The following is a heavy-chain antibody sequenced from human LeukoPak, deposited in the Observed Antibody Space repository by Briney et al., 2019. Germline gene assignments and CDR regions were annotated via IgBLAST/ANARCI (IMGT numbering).Heavy chain of an antibody. V-gene: IGHV1-2*02. J-gene: IGHJ6*03. CDR3: ARAGIIAVRGYYYYYMDV. Sequence: GASVKVSCKASGYTFTGYYMHWVRQAPGQGLEWMGWINPNSGGTNYAQKFQGRVTMTRDTSISTAYMELGRLRSDDTAVYYCARAGIIAVRGYYYYYMDVWGKGTTVTVSS. CDR1: GYTFTGYY. D-gene: IGHD6-6*01. CDR2: INPNSGGT.